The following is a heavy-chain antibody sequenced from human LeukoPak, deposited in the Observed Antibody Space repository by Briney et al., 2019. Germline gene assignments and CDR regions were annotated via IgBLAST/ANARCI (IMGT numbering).Heavy chain of an antibody. CDR1: GFTFSSYA. J-gene: IGHJ3*02. V-gene: IGHV3-64*01. D-gene: IGHD3-10*01. CDR3: VKESGPFGAFDI. CDR2: ISSNGGST. Sequence: GGSLRLSCAASGFTFSSYAMHWVRQAPGKGLEYVSAISSNGGSTYYANSVKGRFTISRDNSKNTLSLQMNSLRPEDTAVYYCVKESGPFGAFDIWGQGTMVTVSS.